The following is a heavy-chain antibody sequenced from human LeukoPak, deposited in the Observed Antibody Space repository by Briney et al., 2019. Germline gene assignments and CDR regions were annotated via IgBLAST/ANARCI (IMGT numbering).Heavy chain of an antibody. D-gene: IGHD3-22*01. J-gene: IGHJ3*02. CDR1: GFTFSSYA. CDR2: ISYDGNNK. Sequence: GGSLRLSCAASGFTFSSYAMHWVRQAPGKGLERVAVISYDGNNKYYADSVKGRFTISRDDSKNTLYLQMNSLRAEDTAVYYCARGSLRTSYYDSSGLAFPDAFDIWGQGTMVTVSS. V-gene: IGHV3-30*04. CDR3: ARGSLRTSYYDSSGLAFPDAFDI.